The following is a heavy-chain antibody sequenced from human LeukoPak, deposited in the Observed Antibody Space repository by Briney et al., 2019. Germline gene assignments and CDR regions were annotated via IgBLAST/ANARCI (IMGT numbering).Heavy chain of an antibody. CDR2: IYAGGNT. J-gene: IGHJ3*02. CDR3: ARGGIVAAGRGNAFDI. D-gene: IGHD6-25*01. Sequence: PGGSLRLSCAASGWTVSSNYMSWIRQAPGKGLEWVSIIYAGGNTNYADSLKDRFTISRDNSKNTVFFQMNSLRAEDTAVYYCARGGIVAAGRGNAFDIWGQGTMVTVSP. CDR1: GWTVSSNY. V-gene: IGHV3-66*01.